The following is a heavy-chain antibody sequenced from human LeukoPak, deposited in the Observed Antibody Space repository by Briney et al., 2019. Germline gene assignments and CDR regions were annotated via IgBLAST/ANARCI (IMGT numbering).Heavy chain of an antibody. J-gene: IGHJ4*02. CDR3: AKDQRPWGEGVFDY. V-gene: IGHV3-23*01. CDR2: ISGSGGST. Sequence: AGGSLRLSCAASGFTLSSYAMSWVRQAPGKGLEWVSAISGSGGSTYYADSVKGRFTISRDNSKNTLYLQMNSLRAEDTAVYYCAKDQRPWGEGVFDYWGQGTLVTVSS. D-gene: IGHD3-16*01. CDR1: GFTLSSYA.